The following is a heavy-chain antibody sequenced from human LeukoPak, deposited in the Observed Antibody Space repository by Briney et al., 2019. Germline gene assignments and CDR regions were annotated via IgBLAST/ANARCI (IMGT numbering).Heavy chain of an antibody. D-gene: IGHD6-19*01. Sequence: GGSLRLSCAASGFTFSSYGMHWVRQAPGKGLEWVAFIRYDGSNKYYADSVKGRFTISRDNSKNTLYLQMNSLRAEDTAVCYCAKDRGIAVAGTYYFDYWGQGTLVTVSS. CDR1: GFTFSSYG. J-gene: IGHJ4*02. CDR3: AKDRGIAVAGTYYFDY. V-gene: IGHV3-30*02. CDR2: IRYDGSNK.